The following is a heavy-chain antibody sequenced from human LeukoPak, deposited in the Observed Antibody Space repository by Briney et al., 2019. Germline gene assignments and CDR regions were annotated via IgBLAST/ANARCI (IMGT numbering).Heavy chain of an antibody. J-gene: IGHJ6*03. Sequence: PSETLSLTCTVSGGSISSSSYYWGWIRQPPGKGLEWIGNIYYSGSTYYNPSLKSRVTISVDTSKNQFSLKLSSVTAADTAVYFCARQHSPWYYYYVCGSYRYTYYYYYYMDVWGKGTTVTVSS. D-gene: IGHD3-16*02. CDR1: GGSISSSSYY. CDR3: ARQHSPWYYYYVCGSYRYTYYYYYYMDV. V-gene: IGHV4-39*01. CDR2: IYYSGST.